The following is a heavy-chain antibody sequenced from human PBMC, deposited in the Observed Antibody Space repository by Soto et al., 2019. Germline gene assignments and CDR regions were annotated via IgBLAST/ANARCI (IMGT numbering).Heavy chain of an antibody. J-gene: IGHJ4*02. D-gene: IGHD3-10*02. CDR3: ARDDKGVSDAMLY. CDR1: GDSVSGYY. Sequence: SSETLSLTCTVSGDSVSGYYWYWIRQPAGKGLEWIGRMYTSGITNYSPSLKSRVTMSVDTSKNQFSLKLTSVTAADTAVYYCARDDKGVSDAMLYWGQGTLVTVSS. V-gene: IGHV4-4*07. CDR2: MYTSGIT.